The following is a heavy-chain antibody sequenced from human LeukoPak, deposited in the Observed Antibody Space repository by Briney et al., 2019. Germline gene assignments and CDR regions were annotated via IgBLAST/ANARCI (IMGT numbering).Heavy chain of an antibody. V-gene: IGHV3-21*01. D-gene: IGHD4-17*01. CDR1: GFTFTTYS. CDR3: ARDRYGDYANDY. CDR2: ISSNGDYI. Sequence: GGSLRLSCAASGFTFTTYSMNWVRLAPGKGLEWVSSISSNGDYIYYADSLKGRFTISRDNAKNSLYLQMNSLRAEDTAVYYCARDRYGDYANDYWGQGTLVTVSS. J-gene: IGHJ4*02.